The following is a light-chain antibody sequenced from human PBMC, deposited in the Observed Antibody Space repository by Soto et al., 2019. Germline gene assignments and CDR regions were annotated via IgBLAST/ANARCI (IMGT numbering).Light chain of an antibody. CDR1: QTLTSNY. J-gene: IGKJ4*01. CDR2: GAA. V-gene: IGKV3-20*01. CDR3: QQYSDSVLT. Sequence: EIVLTQSPATLSLSPGERATLSCRASQTLTSNYLAWYQQKPGQAPRLLIHGAASRATGIPDRFCGSGSGTDFTLTISRLEPEDFAVYYCQQYSDSVLTFGGGTKVEIK.